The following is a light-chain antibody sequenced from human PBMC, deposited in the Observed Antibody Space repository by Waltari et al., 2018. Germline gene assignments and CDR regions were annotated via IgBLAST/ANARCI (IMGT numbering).Light chain of an antibody. V-gene: IGKV1-5*03. J-gene: IGKJ1*01. CDR1: QSISSW. CDR3: QQYNSYWT. CDR2: KAS. Sequence: DIQMTQSPSTLSASVGDRVPITCPASQSISSWLAWYQQKPGKAPKLLIYKASSLESGVPSRFSGSGSGTEFTLTISSLQPDDFATYYCQQYNSYWTFGQGTKVEIK.